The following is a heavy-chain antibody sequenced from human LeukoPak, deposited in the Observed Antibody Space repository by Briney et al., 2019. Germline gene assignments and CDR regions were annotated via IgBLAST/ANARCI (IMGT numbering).Heavy chain of an antibody. CDR2: IIPIFGTA. Sequence: ASVKVSCKASGYTFTSYDISWVRQAPGQGLEWMGGIIPIFGTANYAQKFQGRVTITADESTSTAYMELSSLRSEDTAVYYCARGQGYCSGGSCYPHFDYWGQGTLVTVSS. V-gene: IGHV1-69*13. CDR1: GYTFTSYD. D-gene: IGHD2-15*01. J-gene: IGHJ4*02. CDR3: ARGQGYCSGGSCYPHFDY.